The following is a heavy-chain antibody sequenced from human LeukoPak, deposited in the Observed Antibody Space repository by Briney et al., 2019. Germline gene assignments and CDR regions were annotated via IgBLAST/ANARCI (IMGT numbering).Heavy chain of an antibody. D-gene: IGHD6-19*01. CDR2: INHSGST. J-gene: IGHJ5*02. V-gene: IGHV4-34*01. CDR1: GGSFSGYY. CDR3: ARLGFRQWLVRDVPRRFDP. Sequence: SETLSLTCAVYGGSFSGYYWSWIRQPPGKGLEWIGEINHSGSTNYNPSLKSRVTISVDTSKNQFSLKLSSVTAADTAVYYCARLGFRQWLVRDVPRRFDPWGQGTLVTVSS.